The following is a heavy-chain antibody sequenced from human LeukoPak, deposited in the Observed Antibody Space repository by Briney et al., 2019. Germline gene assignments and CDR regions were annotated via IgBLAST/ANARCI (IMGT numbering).Heavy chain of an antibody. V-gene: IGHV3-21*01. CDR1: GFTFSYYT. Sequence: GVSLRLSCAASGFTFSYYTMSWVRQVPGKGLEWVSSISSTGSSIYYADSVKGRFTISRDNAKNSLYLQMSSLRVEDTAVYYCARDDVAWNDVHWFDPWGQGTLVTVSS. CDR2: ISSTGSSI. CDR3: ARDDVAWNDVHWFDP. J-gene: IGHJ5*02. D-gene: IGHD1-1*01.